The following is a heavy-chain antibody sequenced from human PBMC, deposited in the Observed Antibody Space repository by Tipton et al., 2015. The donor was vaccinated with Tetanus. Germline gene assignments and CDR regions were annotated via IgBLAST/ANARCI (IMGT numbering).Heavy chain of an antibody. V-gene: IGHV3-21*05. D-gene: IGHD3-22*01. J-gene: IGHJ4*02. CDR1: GFTFSSYA. CDR3: ARDSDNTGYHRHFDC. CDR2: ISTGSNYI. Sequence: SLRLSCAASGFTFSSYAMVWVRQAPGKGLEWLSFISTGSNYIYYADSLKGRFTISRDNAKNSLYLQMNSLRAEDTAVYYCARDSDNTGYHRHFDCWGQGTLVTVSS.